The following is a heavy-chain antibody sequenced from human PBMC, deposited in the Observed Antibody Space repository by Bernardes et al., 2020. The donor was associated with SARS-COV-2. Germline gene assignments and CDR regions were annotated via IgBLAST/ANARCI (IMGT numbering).Heavy chain of an antibody. V-gene: IGHV4-39*07. CDR3: ARDVFLGSSWDQSYYGMDV. CDR2: VYSGGNS. D-gene: IGHD6-13*01. CDR1: GGSIGSSNYY. J-gene: IGHJ6*02. Sequence: SETLSLTCTVSGGSIGSSNYYWGWIRQAPGKGLEWIGSVYSGGNSYYNPSLQSRVSESVDTSRNQFSLRLSFVTAADAAVYYCARDVFLGSSWDQSYYGMDVWGQGTTVTVSS.